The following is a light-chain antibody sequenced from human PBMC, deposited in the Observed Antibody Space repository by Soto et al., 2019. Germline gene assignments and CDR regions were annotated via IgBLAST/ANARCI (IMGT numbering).Light chain of an antibody. Sequence: IQITQSPSTLSASVGDRVTITCRASQTIISWLAWYQQKPGRAPKLLIYDASNLEAGVPSRLRGSGSGTDFSFTISRLQHEDIAKYYCQEYENLTTFGQGTRLEIK. CDR2: DAS. CDR1: QTIISW. CDR3: QEYENLTT. J-gene: IGKJ5*01. V-gene: IGKV1-33*01.